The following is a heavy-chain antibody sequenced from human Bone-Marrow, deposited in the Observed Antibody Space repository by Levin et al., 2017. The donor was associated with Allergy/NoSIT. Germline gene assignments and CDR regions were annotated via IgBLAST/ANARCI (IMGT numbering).Heavy chain of an antibody. D-gene: IGHD2-8*02. J-gene: IGHJ5*02. CDR1: GYTFTSYG. CDR3: ARTRYCTGGVCYRWFDP. V-gene: IGHV1-18*01. CDR2: ISAYNGNT. Sequence: GESLKISCKASGYTFTSYGITWVRQAPGQGLEWMGWISAYNGNTNYAQKLQGRVTMTTDTSTSTAYMELRSLRSDDTAVYYCARTRYCTGGVCYRWFDPWGQGTLVTVSS.